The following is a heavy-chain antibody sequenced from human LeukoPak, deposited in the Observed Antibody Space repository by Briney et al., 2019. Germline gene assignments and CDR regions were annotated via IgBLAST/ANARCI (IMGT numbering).Heavy chain of an antibody. CDR1: GYIFTDYH. CDR3: ATGAYTYYTEY. D-gene: IGHD1-26*01. CDR2: INPNSGDT. J-gene: IGHJ4*02. Sequence: GASVKVSCKASGYIFTDYHMHWVRQTPGQGLEWVGWINPNSGDTNYPQKFQGRVTMTRDTSISTACMELSRLRSDDTAVYYCATGAYTYYTEYWGQGTVVAVSS. V-gene: IGHV1-2*02.